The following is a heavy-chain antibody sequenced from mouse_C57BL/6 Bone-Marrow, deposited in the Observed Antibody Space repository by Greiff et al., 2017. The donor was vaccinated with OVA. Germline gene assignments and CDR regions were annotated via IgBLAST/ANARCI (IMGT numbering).Heavy chain of an antibody. J-gene: IGHJ4*01. CDR1: GYTFTSYW. CDR2: IHPNSGST. V-gene: IGHV1-64*01. D-gene: IGHD2-1*01. CDR3: ARKGNRGGIYAMDY. Sequence: QVQLQQPGAELVKPGASVKLSCKASGYTFTSYWMHWVKQRPGQGLEWIGMIHPNSGSTNYNEKFKSKATLTVDKSSSTAYMQLSSLTSEDYAVYYCARKGNRGGIYAMDYWGQGTSVTVSS.